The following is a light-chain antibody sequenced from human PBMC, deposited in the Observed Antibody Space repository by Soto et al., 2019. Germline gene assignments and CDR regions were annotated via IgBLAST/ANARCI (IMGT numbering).Light chain of an antibody. J-gene: IGKJ4*01. CDR3: QQDNSYSLT. Sequence: DIQMTQSPSTLSASVGDRVTITCRASQSISSWLAWYQQKPGKAPKLLIYKASSLESGVPSRFSGSGSGTEFTLTIISLQPDDFATYYCQQDNSYSLTFGGGTKVEIK. CDR1: QSISSW. CDR2: KAS. V-gene: IGKV1-5*03.